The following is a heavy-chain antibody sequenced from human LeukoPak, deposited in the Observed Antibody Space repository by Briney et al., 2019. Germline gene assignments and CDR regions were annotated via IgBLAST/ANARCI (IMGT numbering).Heavy chain of an antibody. CDR1: GYTFTSCG. Sequence: ASVKVSCKASGYTFTSCGISWVRQAPGQGLEWMGWISAYNGNTNYAQKLQGRVTMTADTSTSTAYMELRSLRSDDTAVYYCARDRGDIVVVTRTIGSDAFDIWGQGTMVTVSS. J-gene: IGHJ3*02. V-gene: IGHV1-18*01. CDR2: ISAYNGNT. CDR3: ARDRGDIVVVTRTIGSDAFDI. D-gene: IGHD2-21*02.